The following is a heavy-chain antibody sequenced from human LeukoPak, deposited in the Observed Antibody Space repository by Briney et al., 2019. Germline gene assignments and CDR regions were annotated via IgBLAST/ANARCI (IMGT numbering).Heavy chain of an antibody. V-gene: IGHV3-48*03. Sequence: GGSLRLSCAASRFTFSSYDMSWVRQAPGKGLEWVSAISSSGSTIYYADSVKGRFTISRDNAKNSLYLQMNSLRAEDTAVYYCAELGITMIGGVWGKGTTVTISS. CDR1: RFTFSSYD. J-gene: IGHJ6*04. CDR2: ISSSGSTI. CDR3: AELGITMIGGV. D-gene: IGHD3-10*02.